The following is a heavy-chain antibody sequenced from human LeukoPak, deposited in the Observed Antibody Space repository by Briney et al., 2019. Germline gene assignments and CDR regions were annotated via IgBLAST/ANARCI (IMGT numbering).Heavy chain of an antibody. D-gene: IGHD6-13*01. CDR2: ISYDGSNK. Sequence: PGGSLRLSCAASGFTFSSYAMHWVRQAPGKGLEWVAVISYDGSNKYYADSVKGRFTISRDNSKNTLYLQMNSLRAEDTAVYYCARDRSIAAANGDYWGQGTLVTVSS. J-gene: IGHJ4*02. CDR1: GFTFSSYA. V-gene: IGHV3-30-3*01. CDR3: ARDRSIAAANGDY.